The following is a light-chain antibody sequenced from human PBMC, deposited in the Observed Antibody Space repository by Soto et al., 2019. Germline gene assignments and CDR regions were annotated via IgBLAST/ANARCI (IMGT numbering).Light chain of an antibody. CDR1: RSLLHSDGNTY. CDR2: QIS. J-gene: IGKJ1*01. Sequence: DIVLTQTPLSSPVTLGQPASFSCRSSRSLLHSDGNTYLSWLHQRPGQPPRLLIYQISKRLSGVPDRFSGSGAGTSFTLKISRVEAQDDGIYFCMQSLQLRTFGQGTKVEIK. V-gene: IGKV2-24*01. CDR3: MQSLQLRT.